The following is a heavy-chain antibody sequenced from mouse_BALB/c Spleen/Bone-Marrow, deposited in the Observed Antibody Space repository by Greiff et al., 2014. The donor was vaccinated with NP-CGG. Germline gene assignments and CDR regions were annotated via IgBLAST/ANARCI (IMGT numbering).Heavy chain of an antibody. CDR3: ASYYYGSYGFAY. Sequence: VQLQQSGAELVTPGASVKLSCTASGFNIQAPYLPWVKQRPEQGLEWIGSIDPANGNTKYDPKFQGKATITADTSSNTAYLQLSSLTSEDTAAYYCASYYYGSYGFAYWGQGTLVTVSA. CDR1: GFNIQAPY. CDR2: IDPANGNT. J-gene: IGHJ3*01. D-gene: IGHD1-1*01. V-gene: IGHV14-3*02.